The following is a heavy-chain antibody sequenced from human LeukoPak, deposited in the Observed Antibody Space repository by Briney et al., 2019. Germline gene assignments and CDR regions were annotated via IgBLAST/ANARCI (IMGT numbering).Heavy chain of an antibody. Sequence: GGSLRLSCAASGFTVSNNYMRWVRQAPGKGLEWVSLIYSGGSTYYADSVKGRFTISRDNAKNSLYLQMNSLRAEDTAVYYCAPHGGGSYYSTDYWGQGTLVTVSS. CDR2: IYSGGST. J-gene: IGHJ4*02. V-gene: IGHV3-66*01. CDR1: GFTVSNNY. CDR3: APHGGGSYYSTDY. D-gene: IGHD1-26*01.